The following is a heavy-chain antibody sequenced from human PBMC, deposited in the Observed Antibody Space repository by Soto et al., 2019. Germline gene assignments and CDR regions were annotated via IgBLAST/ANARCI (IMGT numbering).Heavy chain of an antibody. J-gene: IGHJ4*02. CDR1: GGSFSGYY. CDR3: ARAGYSYVLLWYFDY. CDR2: INHSGST. Sequence: SETLSLTCAVYGGSFSGYYWSWIRQPPGKGLEWIGEINHSGSTNYNPSLKSRVTISVDTSKNQFSLKLSSVTAADTAVYYCARAGYSYVLLWYFDYWGQGTLVTVSS. D-gene: IGHD5-18*01. V-gene: IGHV4-34*01.